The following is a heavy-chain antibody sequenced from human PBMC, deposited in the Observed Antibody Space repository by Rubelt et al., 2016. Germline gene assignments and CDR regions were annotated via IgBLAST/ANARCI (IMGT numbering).Heavy chain of an antibody. J-gene: IGHJ4*02. CDR1: GFTFRSFG. D-gene: IGHD6-6*01. CDR2: IWDDGTNQ. CDR3: AKDSAYSSSSAYYFDS. V-gene: IGHV3-33*06. Sequence: VGLRGGVVQPGRSLRLSCAASGFTFRSFGMHWVRQAPGKGLEWVAVIWDDGTNQYYADSVKGRFTIYRDTSRNTLFLQMNSLRAEDTAVYYCAKDSAYSSSSAYYFDSWRQGTLVTVSS.